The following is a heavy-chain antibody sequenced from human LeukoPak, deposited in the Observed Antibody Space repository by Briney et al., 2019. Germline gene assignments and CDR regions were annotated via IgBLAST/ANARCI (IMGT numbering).Heavy chain of an antibody. V-gene: IGHV4-39*07. D-gene: IGHD3-3*01. CDR3: ARIRVLRFLEWLDWFDP. CDR2: ISYSGNT. Sequence: SETLSLTCAVSGGSISSSGSYWGWIRQPPGKGLEWIGTISYSGNTYYNPSLKSRVTISVDTSKNQFSLKLSSVTAADTAVYYCARIRVLRFLEWLDWFDPWGQGTLVTVSS. J-gene: IGHJ5*02. CDR1: GGSISSSGSY.